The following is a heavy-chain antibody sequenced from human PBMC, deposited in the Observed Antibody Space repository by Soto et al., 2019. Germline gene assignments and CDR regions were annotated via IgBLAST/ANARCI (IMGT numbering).Heavy chain of an antibody. Sequence: QLQLQESGPGLVKPSETLSLTCTVSGGSISSSSYYWGWIRQPPGKGLEWIGSIYYSGSTYYNPSLKSRVTISVDTSKNQFSLKLSSVTAADTAVYYCARQTVRRGVDYWGQGTLVTVSS. CDR3: ARQTVRRGVDY. D-gene: IGHD3-10*01. CDR1: GGSISSSSYY. V-gene: IGHV4-39*01. CDR2: IYYSGST. J-gene: IGHJ4*02.